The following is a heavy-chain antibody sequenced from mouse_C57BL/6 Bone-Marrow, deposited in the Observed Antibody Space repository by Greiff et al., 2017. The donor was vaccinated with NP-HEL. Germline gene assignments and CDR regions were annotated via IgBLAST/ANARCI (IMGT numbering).Heavy chain of an antibody. D-gene: IGHD3-2*02. J-gene: IGHJ3*01. V-gene: IGHV1-80*01. CDR3: ARGGQLRLQAWFAY. Sequence: QVQLQQSGAELVKPGASVNISCKASGYAFSSYWMNWVKQRPGKGLEWIGQIYPGDGDTNYNGKFKGKATLTADKSSSTAYMQLSSLTSEDSAVYFCARGGQLRLQAWFAYWGQGTLVTVSA. CDR1: GYAFSSYW. CDR2: IYPGDGDT.